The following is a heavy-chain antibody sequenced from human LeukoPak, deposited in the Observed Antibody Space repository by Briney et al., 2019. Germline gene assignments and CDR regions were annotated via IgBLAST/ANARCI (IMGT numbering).Heavy chain of an antibody. CDR3: ARDRTTSHFDY. J-gene: IGHJ4*02. Sequence: PSETLSLTCTVSGGSISSYYWSWIRQPPGKGLEWIGYIYYSGSTNYNPSLKSRVTISVDTSKNQFSLKLSSVTAADTAVYYCARDRTTSHFDYWGQGTLVTVS. V-gene: IGHV4-59*01. D-gene: IGHD4-17*01. CDR1: GGSISSYY. CDR2: IYYSGST.